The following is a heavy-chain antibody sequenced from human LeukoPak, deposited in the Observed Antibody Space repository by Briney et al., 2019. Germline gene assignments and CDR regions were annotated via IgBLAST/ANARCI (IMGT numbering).Heavy chain of an antibody. J-gene: IGHJ4*02. CDR3: ARHCAFYGDSRGYYFDY. V-gene: IGHV3-23*01. D-gene: IGHD4-17*01. Sequence: GGSLRLSCAASGFTFSNSAMSWVRQAPGKGLEWVSAIIVSGADTYSAASVKGRFPISRDNSKNTVYLKRNSLRDEDTAVYYCARHCAFYGDSRGYYFDYWGQGALVTVSS. CDR1: GFTFSNSA. CDR2: IIVSGADT.